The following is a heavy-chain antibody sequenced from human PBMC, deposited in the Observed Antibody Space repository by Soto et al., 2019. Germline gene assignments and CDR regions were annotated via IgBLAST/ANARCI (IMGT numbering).Heavy chain of an antibody. D-gene: IGHD2-15*01. J-gene: IGHJ4*02. CDR3: ARGGHCSGGSCYLQTYFDY. CDR1: GGSISSGGYS. V-gene: IGHV4-30-2*01. Sequence: SETLSLTCAVSGGSISSGGYSWSWIRQPPGKGLEWIGYIYHSGSTYYNPSLKSRVTISVDRSKNQFSLKLSSVTAADTAVYYCARGGHCSGGSCYLQTYFDYWGQGTLVTVSS. CDR2: IYHSGST.